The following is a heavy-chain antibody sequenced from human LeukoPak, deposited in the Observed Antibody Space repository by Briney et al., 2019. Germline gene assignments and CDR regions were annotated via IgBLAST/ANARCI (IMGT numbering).Heavy chain of an antibody. J-gene: IGHJ5*02. D-gene: IGHD1-26*01. CDR1: GYSFTSYY. CDR2: INPSGGST. Sequence: GASVKVSCKASGYSFTSYYIHWVRQAPGQGLEWMGLINPSGGSTTYPQKFQGNITMTSDMSTTTVYMELSSLRSEDTAVYYCARGGVGATTYVWFDPWGQGTLVTVSS. V-gene: IGHV1-46*01. CDR3: ARGGVGATTYVWFDP.